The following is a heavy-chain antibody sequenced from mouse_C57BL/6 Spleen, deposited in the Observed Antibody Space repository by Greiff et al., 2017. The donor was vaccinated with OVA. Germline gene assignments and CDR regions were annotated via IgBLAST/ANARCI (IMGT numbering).Heavy chain of an antibody. V-gene: IGHV5-6*02. CDR2: ISSGGSYT. Sequence: DVMLVESGGDLVKPGGSLKLSCAASGFTFSSYGMSWVRQTPDKRLEWVATISSGGSYTYYPDSVKGRFTISRDNDKNTLYLQMSSLKSEDTAMYYCARRGHYDYDRYFDVWGTGTTVTVSS. D-gene: IGHD2-4*01. CDR1: GFTFSSYG. J-gene: IGHJ1*03. CDR3: ARRGHYDYDRYFDV.